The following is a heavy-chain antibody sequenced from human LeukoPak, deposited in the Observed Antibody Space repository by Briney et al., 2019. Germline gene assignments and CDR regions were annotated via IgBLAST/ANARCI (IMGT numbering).Heavy chain of an antibody. D-gene: IGHD6-19*01. CDR3: ARDRIAVAAHGYYYYGMDV. Sequence: ASVKVSCKASGYTFTSYGISWVRQAPGQGLEWMGWISAYNGNTNYGQKLQGRVTMTTDTSTSTAYMELRSLRSDDTAVYYCARDRIAVAAHGYYYYGMDVWGQGTTVTVSS. CDR1: GYTFTSYG. V-gene: IGHV1-18*01. CDR2: ISAYNGNT. J-gene: IGHJ6*02.